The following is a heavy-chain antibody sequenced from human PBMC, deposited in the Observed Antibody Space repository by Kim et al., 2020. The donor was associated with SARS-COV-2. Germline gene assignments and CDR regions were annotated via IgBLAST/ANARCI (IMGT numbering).Heavy chain of an antibody. Sequence: ASVKVSCKASGYTFNGYYIHWVRQAPGQGLEWMGHINPNTGGTAYAQRFQGRVTMTRDTSISTAYMELSTLSSDDTAVYYCERRLVLVSGIPDHYYGMDVWGQGTTVTVSS. V-gene: IGHV1-2*06. CDR2: INPNTGGT. CDR3: ERRLVLVSGIPDHYYGMDV. D-gene: IGHD2-21*01. CDR1: GYTFNGYY. J-gene: IGHJ6*02.